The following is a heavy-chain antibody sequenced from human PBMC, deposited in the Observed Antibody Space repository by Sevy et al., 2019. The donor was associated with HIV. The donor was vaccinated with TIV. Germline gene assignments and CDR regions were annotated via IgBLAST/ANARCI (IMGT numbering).Heavy chain of an antibody. J-gene: IGHJ5*02. CDR2: IYTSGST. Sequence: SETLSLTCTVSGGSISSGSYYWSWIRQPAGKGLEWIGRIYTSGSTDYNPSLKSRVIMSVDTSKNQFSLKLSSVTAADTAVYYCARERGGYCSGGSCYEGRWFDPWGQRNLVTVSS. CDR1: GGSISSGSYY. CDR3: ARERGGYCSGGSCYEGRWFDP. V-gene: IGHV4-61*02. D-gene: IGHD2-15*01.